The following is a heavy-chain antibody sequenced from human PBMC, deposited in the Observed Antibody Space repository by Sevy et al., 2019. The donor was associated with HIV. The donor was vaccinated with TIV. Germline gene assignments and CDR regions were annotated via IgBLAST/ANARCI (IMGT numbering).Heavy chain of an antibody. J-gene: IGHJ4*02. CDR2: IGVSADYT. CDR1: GFTFSSYA. V-gene: IGHV3-23*01. Sequence: GGSLRLSCVTSGFTFSSYAMSWVRQTPGKGLEWVSAIGVSADYTYYADSGKGRFTISRDTSKNTRYLQMNGLRGEDTAVYYWAKEVSEHSYSDYWGQGTLVTVSS. CDR3: AKEVSEHSYSDY. D-gene: IGHD3-10*01.